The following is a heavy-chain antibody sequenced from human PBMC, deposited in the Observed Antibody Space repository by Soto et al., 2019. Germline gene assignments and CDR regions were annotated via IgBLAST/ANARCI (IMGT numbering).Heavy chain of an antibody. Sequence: QVQLAQSGAEVKKPGSSVKVSCKVSGGTFSNYAISWVRQAPGEGLEWMGGIIPAFGRPKYAQRFQGRVTNSADQYTATAYMELSSLRSDDTAVYYCARDTREITRIRGVIPYYIFHMDVWGQGTTVAVSS. V-gene: IGHV1-69*01. CDR1: GGTFSNYA. D-gene: IGHD3-10*01. CDR3: ARDTREITRIRGVIPYYIFHMDV. J-gene: IGHJ6*02. CDR2: IIPAFGRP.